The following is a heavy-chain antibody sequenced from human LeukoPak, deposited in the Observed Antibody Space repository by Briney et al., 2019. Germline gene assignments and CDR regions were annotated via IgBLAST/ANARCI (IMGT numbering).Heavy chain of an antibody. CDR3: ARILEQSESSWFDP. J-gene: IGHJ5*02. Sequence: SETLSLTCTVSGGFISSSSYYWGWIRQPPGKGLEWIGSIYYSGSTYYNPSLKSRVTISVDTSKNQFSLKLSSVTAADTAVYYCARILEQSESSWFDPWGQGTLVTVSS. D-gene: IGHD1-26*01. CDR2: IYYSGST. V-gene: IGHV4-39*01. CDR1: GGFISSSSYY.